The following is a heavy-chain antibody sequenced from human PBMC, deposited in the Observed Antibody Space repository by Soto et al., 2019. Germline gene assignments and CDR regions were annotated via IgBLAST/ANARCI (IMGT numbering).Heavy chain of an antibody. D-gene: IGHD3-22*01. Sequence: QVQLVQSGAEVKKPGASVKVSCKASGYTFTSYGISWVRQAPGQGLEWMGWISAYNGNTNYAQKLQGRVTMTTDTSTSTAYMELRSLRSDDTAVYYCARLFGLGYYYDSSGYNHLDYWGQGTLVTVSS. J-gene: IGHJ4*02. CDR1: GYTFTSYG. CDR2: ISAYNGNT. CDR3: ARLFGLGYYYDSSGYNHLDY. V-gene: IGHV1-18*01.